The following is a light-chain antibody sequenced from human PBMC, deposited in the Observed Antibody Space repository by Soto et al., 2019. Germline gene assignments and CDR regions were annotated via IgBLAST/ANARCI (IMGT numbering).Light chain of an antibody. CDR3: QHFDNSPT. V-gene: IGKV3D-15*02. CDR1: ENVNSN. J-gene: IGKJ4*01. CDR2: GAS. Sequence: DIVMTQSPATLSVSPGERATLSCRASENVNSNVAWYQQKPGQAPRLLIYGASARATGIPDRFSGSGSGTESTLTTSRLEPEDFAVYYCQHFDNSPTFRGGTKVDIK.